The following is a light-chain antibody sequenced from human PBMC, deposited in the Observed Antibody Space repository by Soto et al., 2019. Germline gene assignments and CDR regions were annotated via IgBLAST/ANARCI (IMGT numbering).Light chain of an antibody. Sequence: DIQMTQSPSTLSASVGDRVTITCRASQSISSWLAWYQQKAGKAPKLLIYDASSLESGVPSRFSGSGSGTEFTLTFSSLQPDDVATYYCQQYNSYPWTFGQGTKVDIK. J-gene: IGKJ1*01. CDR3: QQYNSYPWT. CDR2: DAS. V-gene: IGKV1-5*01. CDR1: QSISSW.